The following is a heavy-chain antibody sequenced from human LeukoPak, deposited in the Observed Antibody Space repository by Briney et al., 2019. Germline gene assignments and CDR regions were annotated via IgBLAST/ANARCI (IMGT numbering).Heavy chain of an antibody. V-gene: IGHV3-21*01. CDR1: GFTLNSYT. CDR2: ISSSNSYI. D-gene: IGHD3-22*01. J-gene: IGHJ4*02. Sequence: PGGSLRLSCAASGFTLNSYTMNWVRQAPGKGLEWVSSISSSNSYIYYADSVKGRFTISRDDAKNSLYLQMSSLRAEDTAVYSCARWDYYNSSGFGYWGQGTLVTVSS. CDR3: ARWDYYNSSGFGY.